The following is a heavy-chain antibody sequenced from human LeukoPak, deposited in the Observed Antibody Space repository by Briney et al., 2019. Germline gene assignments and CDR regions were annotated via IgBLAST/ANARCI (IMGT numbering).Heavy chain of an antibody. CDR1: GDSISSRDYY. J-gene: IGHJ4*02. Sequence: SQTLSLTCSVSGDSISSRDYYWTWIRQHPGKALEWVGFISYTGNTYYNPSLRSRLNISIDTSKNQFSLRLSSATAADTAVYYCCGGSGTYYNFDYWGQGTLVTVSS. CDR3: CGGSGTYYNFDY. CDR2: ISYTGNT. V-gene: IGHV4-31*03. D-gene: IGHD3-10*01.